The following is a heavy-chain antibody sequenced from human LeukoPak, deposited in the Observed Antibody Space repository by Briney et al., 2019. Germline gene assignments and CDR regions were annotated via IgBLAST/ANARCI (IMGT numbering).Heavy chain of an antibody. J-gene: IGHJ4*02. CDR1: GYTFTDYH. D-gene: IGHD6-19*01. CDR3: TRFRHVAVAGTPHFDY. Sequence: ASVKVSCKASGYTFTDYHIHWVRQAPGQGLEWMGWINPNSGGTNYAEKFHGRLTTTRDTSISTAFMELSGLRSDDTAVYYCTRFRHVAVAGTPHFDYWGQGALVTASP. V-gene: IGHV1-2*02. CDR2: INPNSGGT.